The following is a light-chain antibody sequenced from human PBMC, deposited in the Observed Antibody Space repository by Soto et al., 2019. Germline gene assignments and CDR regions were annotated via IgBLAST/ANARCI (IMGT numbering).Light chain of an antibody. CDR1: SSDIGGYNY. Sequence: QSVLTQPASVSGSPGQSITISCTGTSSDIGGYNYVSWYQQHPGKAPQLIIYEVSNRPSGVSNRFSGSKSGNTASLTISGLLAEDEADYYCSSYTSSSTLDYVFGTGTKLTVL. CDR2: EVS. V-gene: IGLV2-14*01. CDR3: SSYTSSSTLDYV. J-gene: IGLJ1*01.